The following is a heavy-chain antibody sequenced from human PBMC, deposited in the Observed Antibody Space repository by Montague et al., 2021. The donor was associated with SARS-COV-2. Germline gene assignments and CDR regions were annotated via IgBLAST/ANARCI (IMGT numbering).Heavy chain of an antibody. D-gene: IGHD2-2*02. CDR1: GGSISSSSYY. Sequence: SETLSLTCTVSGGSISSSSYYWGWIRQPPGKGLEWIGSIYYSGSTYYNPSHKSRVTISVDTSKNQFSLKLNSGTAADTAVYYCARDPSRQLLLYPVGDYYYGMDVWGQGTTVTVSS. V-gene: IGHV4-39*07. J-gene: IGHJ6*02. CDR2: IYYSGST. CDR3: ARDPSRQLLLYPVGDYYYGMDV.